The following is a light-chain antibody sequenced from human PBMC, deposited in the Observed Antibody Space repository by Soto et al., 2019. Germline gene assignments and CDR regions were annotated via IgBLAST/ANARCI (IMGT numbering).Light chain of an antibody. CDR2: DTS. CDR1: QTVSSN. J-gene: IGKJ5*01. V-gene: IGKV3-15*01. CDR3: QHYNNWPPIT. Sequence: EIVMTQSPATLSVSPGERATLSCRASQTVSSNLAWYQQKPGQAPRLLIYDTSTRATGIPARFSVSGSATEFTLTISSLQSEDFAVYYCQHYNNWPPITFGQGTRLEIK.